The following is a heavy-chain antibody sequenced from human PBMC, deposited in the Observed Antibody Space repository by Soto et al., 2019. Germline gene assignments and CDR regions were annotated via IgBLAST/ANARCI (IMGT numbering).Heavy chain of an antibody. V-gene: IGHV4-39*02. Sequence: SETLSLTCTVSGGSISSGSYYWGWIRQPPGKGLEWIGSIYYRGNTYYNPSLKSRVTISVDTSKNQFSLKLSSVTAADTAVYYCAREGGGYCSGGSCQVDYWGQGTLVTVS. CDR2: IYYRGNT. CDR1: GGSISSGSYY. CDR3: AREGGGYCSGGSCQVDY. D-gene: IGHD2-15*01. J-gene: IGHJ4*02.